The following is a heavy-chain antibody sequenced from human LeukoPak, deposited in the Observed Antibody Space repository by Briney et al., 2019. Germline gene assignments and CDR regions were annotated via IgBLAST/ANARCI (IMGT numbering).Heavy chain of an antibody. V-gene: IGHV1-69*05. CDR1: GGTFISYA. CDR2: IIPIFGTA. D-gene: IGHD6-19*01. Sequence: GASVKVSCKASGGTFISYAISWVRQAPGQGLEWMGGIIPIFGTANYAQKFQGRVTITTDESTSTAYMELSSLRSEDTAVYYCASGGIAVAFPFDYWGQGTLVTVSS. CDR3: ASGGIAVAFPFDY. J-gene: IGHJ4*02.